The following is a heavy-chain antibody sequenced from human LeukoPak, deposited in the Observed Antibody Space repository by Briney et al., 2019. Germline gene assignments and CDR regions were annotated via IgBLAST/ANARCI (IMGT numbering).Heavy chain of an antibody. CDR1: GYSFTSYW. Sequence: GESLKISCKGSGYSFTSYWIGWVRQMPGKGLEWMGIIYPGDSDTRYSPSFQGQVTTSADKSISTAYLQWSSLKASDTAMYYCARLYYDFWSGYVFDYWGQGTLVTVSS. J-gene: IGHJ4*02. CDR2: IYPGDSDT. D-gene: IGHD3-3*01. V-gene: IGHV5-51*01. CDR3: ARLYYDFWSGYVFDY.